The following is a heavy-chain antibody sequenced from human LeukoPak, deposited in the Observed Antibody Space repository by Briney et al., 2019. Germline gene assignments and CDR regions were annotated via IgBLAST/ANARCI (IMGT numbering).Heavy chain of an antibody. J-gene: IGHJ6*03. V-gene: IGHV1-3*01. CDR2: INAGNGST. CDR1: GYTFINYA. Sequence: ASVKVSCKASGYTFINYAINWGRQAPGQRPEWIGWINAGNGSTNYAQKFQERVTITRDMSTSTAYMELSSLRSEDTAVYYCAADGTPDTAMAKIYYYYMDVWGKGTTVTVSS. D-gene: IGHD5-18*01. CDR3: AADGTPDTAMAKIYYYYMDV.